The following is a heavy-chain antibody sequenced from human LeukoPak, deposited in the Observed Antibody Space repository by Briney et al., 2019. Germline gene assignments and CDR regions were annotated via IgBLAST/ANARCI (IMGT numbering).Heavy chain of an antibody. J-gene: IGHJ4*02. Sequence: QLGRSLRLSCAASGFTFSSYGMHWVRQAPGKGLEWVAVIWYGGSNKYYADSVKGRFTISRDNSKNTLYLQMNSLRAEDTAVYYCAKVEGDGYNPLDYWGQGTLVTVSS. CDR2: IWYGGSNK. V-gene: IGHV3-30*18. D-gene: IGHD5-24*01. CDR3: AKVEGDGYNPLDY. CDR1: GFTFSSYG.